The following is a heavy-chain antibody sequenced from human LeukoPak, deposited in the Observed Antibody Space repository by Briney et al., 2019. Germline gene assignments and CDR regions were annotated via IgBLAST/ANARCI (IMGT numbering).Heavy chain of an antibody. J-gene: IGHJ4*02. V-gene: IGHV3-30*18. CDR1: GFTFSSYD. D-gene: IGHD3-10*01. Sequence: GRSLRLSCAASGFTFSSYDMHWVRQAPGKGLEWVAVISYDGSKKYYADSVKGRFTISRDNSKNTVYLQMNSLRAEDTAVYYCAKEVLWFGRGGQGTLVTVSS. CDR3: AKEVLWFGR. CDR2: ISYDGSKK.